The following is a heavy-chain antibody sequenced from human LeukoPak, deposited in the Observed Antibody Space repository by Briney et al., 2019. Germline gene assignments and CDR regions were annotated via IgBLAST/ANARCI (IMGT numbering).Heavy chain of an antibody. CDR1: GYTFTSYG. D-gene: IGHD2-15*01. CDR3: ARAVVAATHLWFDP. J-gene: IGHJ5*02. Sequence: ASVKVSCKASGYTFTSYGISWVRQAPGQGLEWMGWISAYNGNTNYAQKPQGRVTMTTDTSTSTAYMELRSLRSDDTAVYYCARAVVAATHLWFDPWGQGTLVTVSS. CDR2: ISAYNGNT. V-gene: IGHV1-18*01.